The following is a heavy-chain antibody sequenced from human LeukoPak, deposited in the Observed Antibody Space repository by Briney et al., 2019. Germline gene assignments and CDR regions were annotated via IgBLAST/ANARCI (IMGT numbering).Heavy chain of an antibody. CDR1: GFTVSSNY. J-gene: IGHJ4*02. CDR3: AKVAIAVAGTGPDY. D-gene: IGHD6-19*01. CDR2: ISYDGSNK. V-gene: IGHV3-30*18. Sequence: GSLRLSCAASGFTVSSNYMSWVRQAPGKGLEWVAVISYDGSNKYYADSVKGRFTISRDNSKNTLYLQMNSLRAEDTAVYYCAKVAIAVAGTGPDYWGQGTLVTVSS.